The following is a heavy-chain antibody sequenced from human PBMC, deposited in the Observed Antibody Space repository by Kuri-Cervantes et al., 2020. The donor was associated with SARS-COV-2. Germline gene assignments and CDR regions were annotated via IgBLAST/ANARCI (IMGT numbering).Heavy chain of an antibody. Sequence: SEALSLTCTVSGGSISSYYWSWIRQPPGKGLEWIGYIYYSGSTNYNPSLKSRVTISVDRSKNQFSLKLSSVTAADTAVYYCARDSYCINGVCLLGYWGQGTLVTVSS. CDR3: ARDSYCINGVCLLGY. CDR1: GGSISSYY. D-gene: IGHD2-8*01. V-gene: IGHV4-59*12. J-gene: IGHJ4*02. CDR2: IYYSGST.